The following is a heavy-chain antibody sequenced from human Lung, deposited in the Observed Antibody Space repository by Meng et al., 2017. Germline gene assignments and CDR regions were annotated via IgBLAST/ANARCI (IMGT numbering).Heavy chain of an antibody. J-gene: IGHJ4*02. Sequence: EVQLVESGGGLVQPGGSLRLSCADSGFTFSTYWMHWARQAPGKGLVWVSHINTDGSSTNYADSVKGRFTISRDNAKNTLYLQMNSLRAEDTAVYYCGRSDGYIRDWGQGTLVTVSS. D-gene: IGHD5-24*01. CDR2: INTDGSST. V-gene: IGHV3-74*01. CDR3: GRSDGYIRD. CDR1: GFTFSTYW.